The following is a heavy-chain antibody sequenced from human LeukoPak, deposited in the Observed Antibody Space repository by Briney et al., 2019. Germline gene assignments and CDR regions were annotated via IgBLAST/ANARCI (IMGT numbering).Heavy chain of an antibody. CDR3: ARDPGAGASFLDY. D-gene: IGHD1-26*01. V-gene: IGHV3-33*01. CDR1: GFSFSNHG. CDR2: MWSDGSYK. J-gene: IGHJ4*02. Sequence: GGFLRLSCAASGFSFSNHGMHWARQAPGKGLEWVAVMWSDGSYKFYAESVEGRFSISRDNSKNTLYLQMNSLRAEDTAVYFCARDPGAGASFLDYWGQGTLVTVSS.